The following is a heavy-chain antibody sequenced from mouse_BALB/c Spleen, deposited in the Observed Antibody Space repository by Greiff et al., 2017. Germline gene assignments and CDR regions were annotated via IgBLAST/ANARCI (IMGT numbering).Heavy chain of an antibody. CDR2: INPYNDGT. Sequence: VQLKESGPELVKPGASVKMSCKASGYTFTSYVMHWVKQKPGQGLEWIGYINPYNDGTKYNEKFKGKATLTSDKSSSTAYMELSSLTSEDSAVYYCARGGVTMIKDYWGQGTTLTVSS. CDR3: ARGGVTMIKDY. D-gene: IGHD2-4*01. J-gene: IGHJ2*01. CDR1: GYTFTSYV. V-gene: IGHV1-14*01.